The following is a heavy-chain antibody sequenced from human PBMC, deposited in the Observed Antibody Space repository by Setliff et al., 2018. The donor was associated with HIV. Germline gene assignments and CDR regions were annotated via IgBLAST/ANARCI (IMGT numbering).Heavy chain of an antibody. CDR2: LHYSGNT. J-gene: IGHJ5*02. V-gene: IGHV4-39*07. CDR3: ARDMTYYFDSSGSFGWFDP. D-gene: IGHD3-22*01. CDR1: GGSIRSSTYY. Sequence: PSETLSLTCTVSGGSIRSSTYYCGWIRQSPGKGLEWIGSLHYSGNTYYNSSLKSRVTISLDTSKNQFSLKLNSVTAADTAVYYCARDMTYYFDSSGSFGWFDPWGQGTLVTVS.